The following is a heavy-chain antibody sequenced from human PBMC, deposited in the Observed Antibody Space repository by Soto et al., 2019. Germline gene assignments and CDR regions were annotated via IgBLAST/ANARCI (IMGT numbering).Heavy chain of an antibody. CDR2: INAHSGGT. J-gene: IGHJ5*02. V-gene: IGHV1-2*02. D-gene: IGHD6-6*01. CDR1: GFSFTGYY. CDR3: AKDLTRQLAYWLDP. Sequence: ASVKVSCKASGFSFTGYYIHWLRQAPGQGLEWMGWINAHSGGTEYAQKFQGRVTLTRDTSIATAYLTLTSLTSDDTALYYCAKDLTRQLAYWLDPWGQGTQVTV.